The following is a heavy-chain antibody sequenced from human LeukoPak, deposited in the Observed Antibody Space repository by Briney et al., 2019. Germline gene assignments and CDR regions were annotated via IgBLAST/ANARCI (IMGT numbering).Heavy chain of an antibody. D-gene: IGHD5-18*01. CDR2: IKPDGSEK. Sequence: PGGSLRLSCVASVFTFSTYWMSWVREAPGKGLELVANIKPDGSEKNYVDSVKGRFIISRDNAKNSLSLQMNSLRAEDTAVYYCTRDWTDTAMGLFDYWGQGTLVTVSS. J-gene: IGHJ4*02. CDR3: TRDWTDTAMGLFDY. V-gene: IGHV3-7*01. CDR1: VFTFSTYW.